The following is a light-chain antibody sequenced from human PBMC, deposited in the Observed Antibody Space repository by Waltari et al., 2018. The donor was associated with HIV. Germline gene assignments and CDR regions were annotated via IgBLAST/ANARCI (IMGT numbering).Light chain of an antibody. Sequence: YVLTQPPSVSVAPGQTARITCGGTNIGSKTVHWYQQKPGRAPLLVVYDDSDRPSGIPEGCSGSNSGNTATLTISRVEAGDEDDYYCQVWDSSSDHPGVFGGGTKLTVL. CDR2: DDS. J-gene: IGLJ3*02. CDR1: NIGSKT. CDR3: QVWDSSSDHPGV. V-gene: IGLV3-21*02.